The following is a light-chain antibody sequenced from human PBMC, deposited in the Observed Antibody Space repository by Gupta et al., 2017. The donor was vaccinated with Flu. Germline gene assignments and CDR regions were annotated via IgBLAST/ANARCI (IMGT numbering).Light chain of an antibody. CDR3: QHYNTYPWT. J-gene: IGKJ1*01. CDR1: QTISTW. Sequence: IKMTQPPSTLSASVGDRVTITCRASQTISTWLAWYQQKPGKAPNLLIYKASTLESGVPSRFSGSGSGAEFILTISSLQPDDFATYYCQHYNTYPWTFGQGTKVEIK. CDR2: KAS. V-gene: IGKV1-5*03.